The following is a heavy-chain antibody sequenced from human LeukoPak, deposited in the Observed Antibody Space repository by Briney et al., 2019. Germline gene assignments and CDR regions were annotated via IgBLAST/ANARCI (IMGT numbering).Heavy chain of an antibody. Sequence: SQTLSLTCTVSGDSISSGDYYWSWIRQPAGKGLEWIGRISSSGSTNYNPSLKSRVTISVDTSKNHFSLKLSSVTAADTAVYYRASRGRRIYDYYMDVWGKGTTVTISS. CDR3: ASRGRRIYDYYMDV. CDR1: GDSISSGDYY. V-gene: IGHV4-61*02. J-gene: IGHJ6*03. D-gene: IGHD3-16*01. CDR2: ISSSGST.